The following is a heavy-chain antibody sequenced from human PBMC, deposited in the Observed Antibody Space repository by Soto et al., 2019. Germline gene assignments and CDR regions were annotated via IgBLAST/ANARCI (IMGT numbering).Heavy chain of an antibody. D-gene: IGHD1-20*01. CDR1: GGSISGSYYY. V-gene: IGHV4-39*01. CDR2: VFYTGFT. CDR3: ATSQKGYNWNYFDH. J-gene: IGHJ4*02. Sequence: SETLSLTCAVSGGSISGSYYYWAWLRQSPGKGPEWIGSVFYTGFTSYNPSLESRVSVSVGTSKSQFSLKLSAVTAADTAVYYCATSQKGYNWNYFDHWGQGALVTV.